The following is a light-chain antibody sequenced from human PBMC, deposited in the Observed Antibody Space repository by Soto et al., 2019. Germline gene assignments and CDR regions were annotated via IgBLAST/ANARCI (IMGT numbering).Light chain of an antibody. J-gene: IGKJ4*01. CDR2: DAS. CDR3: QQRSNWLT. V-gene: IGKV3-11*01. CDR1: QSVSRY. Sequence: LAQSPATLSLSKGERATLSYRAGQSVSRYLSWYQQKPGQAPRLLIYDASNRATGIPARCSGSGSGTDSPPTISSLEPEYFAVYYCQQRSNWLTFGGGTKVDIK.